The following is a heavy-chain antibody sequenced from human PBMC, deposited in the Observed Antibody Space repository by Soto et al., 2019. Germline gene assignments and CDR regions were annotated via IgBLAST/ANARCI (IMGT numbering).Heavy chain of an antibody. D-gene: IGHD3-10*01. CDR2: IYYSGST. CDR3: ASSEGRY. V-gene: IGHV4-59*08. CDR1: GGSTSSYY. J-gene: IGHJ4*02. Sequence: PSETLSLTCTVSGGSTSSYYWSWIRQPPGKGLKWIGYIYYSGSTNYNPSLKSRVTISVDTSKNQFSLKLSSVTAADTAVYYCASSEGRYWGQGTLVTVS.